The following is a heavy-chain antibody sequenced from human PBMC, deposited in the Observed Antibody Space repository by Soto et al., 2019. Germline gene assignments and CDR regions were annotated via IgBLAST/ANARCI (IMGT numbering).Heavy chain of an antibody. Sequence: SETLSLTCSFSGDSVTSHYLTWIRQSPDNGLEWIGYMHYTVCSHXXPSLKSRXXISVDMSKHQXTLQLTSITLADTAVYYCATSYGNACYNYWCQGTQVTVSS. V-gene: IGHV4-59*02. J-gene: IGHJ4*02. CDR1: GDSVTSHY. CDR3: ATSYGNACYNY. CDR2: MHYTVCS. D-gene: IGHD2-15*01.